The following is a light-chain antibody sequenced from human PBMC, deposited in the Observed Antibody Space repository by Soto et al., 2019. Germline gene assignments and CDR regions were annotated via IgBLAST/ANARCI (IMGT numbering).Light chain of an antibody. CDR3: HQYNSWPPGT. Sequence: EIVVTQSPATLSVSPGERATLSCRASQTVSSSLAWYQQKPGQAPRLLISDASTRATGIPARFSGSGSGTEFTLTISSLQSEDFALYYCHQYNSWPPGTFGQGTKVDIK. CDR2: DAS. V-gene: IGKV3-15*01. CDR1: QTVSSS. J-gene: IGKJ2*01.